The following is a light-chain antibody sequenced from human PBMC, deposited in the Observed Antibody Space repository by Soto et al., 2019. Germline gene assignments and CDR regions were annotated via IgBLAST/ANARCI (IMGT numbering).Light chain of an antibody. CDR2: DAS. J-gene: IGKJ5*01. Sequence: IVLTQSPATLSLSRGERATLSCRASQSVSSYLAWYQQKPGQAPRLLIYDASNRATGIPARFSGSGSGTDFTLTISSLEPEDFAVYSCQQRSNWPPIHFGQAKRLEIK. CDR1: QSVSSY. CDR3: QQRSNWPPIH. V-gene: IGKV3-11*01.